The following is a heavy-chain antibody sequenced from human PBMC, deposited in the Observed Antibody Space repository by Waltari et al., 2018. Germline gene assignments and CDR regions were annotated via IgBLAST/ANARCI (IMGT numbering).Heavy chain of an antibody. J-gene: IGHJ5*02. D-gene: IGHD2-2*03. Sequence: EVQLVESGGGLVQPGRSLRLSCAASGFTLDDYAMHWVRQAPGKGLEWVSGISWNSGSIGYADSVKGRFTISRDNAKNSLYLQMNSLRAEDTALYYCAKGLDSALNWFDPWGQGTLVTVSS. V-gene: IGHV3-9*01. CDR1: GFTLDDYA. CDR2: ISWNSGSI. CDR3: AKGLDSALNWFDP.